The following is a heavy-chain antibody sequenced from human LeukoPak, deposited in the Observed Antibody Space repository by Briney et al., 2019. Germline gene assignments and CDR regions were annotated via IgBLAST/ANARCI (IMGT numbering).Heavy chain of an antibody. CDR2: ISAGSGDT. V-gene: IGHV1-3*01. CDR3: ARTARKAAIVGDYLDY. CDR1: GYTFTSHA. D-gene: IGHD6-13*01. Sequence: ASVKVSCKASGYTFTSHAVHWVRQAPGQRPERMGWISAGSGDTKCSQNLEGRVTITRDTSASTAYMELTSLKSEDTAVYYCARTARKAAIVGDYLDYWGQGTLVTVSS. J-gene: IGHJ4*02.